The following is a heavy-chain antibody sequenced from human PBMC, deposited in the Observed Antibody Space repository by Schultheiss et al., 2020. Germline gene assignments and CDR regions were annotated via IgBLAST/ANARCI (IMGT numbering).Heavy chain of an antibody. CDR3: ARAEGLEWLLYSFDY. CDR1: GYTFTSYD. CDR2: MNPNSGNT. D-gene: IGHD3-3*01. J-gene: IGHJ4*02. Sequence: ASVTVSCKASGYTFTSYDINWVRQATGQGLEWMGWMNPNSGNTGYAQKLQGRVTMTTDTSTSTAYMELRSLRSDDTAVYYCARAEGLEWLLYSFDYWGQGTLGTV. V-gene: IGHV1-8*01.